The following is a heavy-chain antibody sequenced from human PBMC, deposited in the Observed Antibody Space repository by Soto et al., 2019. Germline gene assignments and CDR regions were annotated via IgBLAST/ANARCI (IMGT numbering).Heavy chain of an antibody. J-gene: IGHJ4*02. V-gene: IGHV1-2*02. CDR1: GYTFTGYY. CDR2: INPNSGGT. Sequence: QVQVVQSRAEVKKPGASVKVSCKASGYTFTGYYMHWVRQAPGQGLEWMGWINPNSGGTNYAQKFQGRVTMTRDTSISTAYMELSRLRSDDTAVYYCAILDDSSSPVFDYWGQGTLVTVSS. CDR3: AILDDSSSPVFDY. D-gene: IGHD6-6*01.